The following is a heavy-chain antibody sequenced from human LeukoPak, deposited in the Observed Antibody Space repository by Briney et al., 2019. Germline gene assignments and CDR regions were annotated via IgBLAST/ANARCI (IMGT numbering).Heavy chain of an antibody. CDR2: IYYSGST. V-gene: IGHV4-31*03. J-gene: IGHJ4*02. Sequence: KASETLSLTCTVSGGSISSGGYYWSWIRQHPGKGLEWIGYIYYSGSTYYNPSLKSRVTISVDTSKNQFSLKLSSVTAADTAVYYCARSGIQYSYVDWGQGTLVTVSS. D-gene: IGHD5-18*01. CDR1: GGSISSGGYY. CDR3: ARSGIQYSYVD.